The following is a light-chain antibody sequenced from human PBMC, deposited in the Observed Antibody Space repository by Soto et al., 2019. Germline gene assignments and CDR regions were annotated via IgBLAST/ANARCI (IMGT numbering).Light chain of an antibody. Sequence: QSVLTQPPSVSGAPGQRVTISCTGSSSNIGAGYDLHWYQQLPGTAPKLLIYGNSNRPSGVPDRFSGSKSGTSASLAITGLQAEDEADYYYQSYDSSLSVVFGGGTKLTVL. CDR1: SSNIGAGYD. CDR3: QSYDSSLSVV. J-gene: IGLJ2*01. V-gene: IGLV1-40*01. CDR2: GNS.